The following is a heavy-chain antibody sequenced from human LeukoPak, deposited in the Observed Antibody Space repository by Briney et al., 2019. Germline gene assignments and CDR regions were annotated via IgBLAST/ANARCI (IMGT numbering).Heavy chain of an antibody. CDR1: GFTLSRYA. CDR3: AKHWATYYFDY. CDR2: LQSDGNNR. J-gene: IGHJ4*02. V-gene: IGHV3-30*02. D-gene: IGHD3-16*01. Sequence: GGSLRLSCAASGFTLSRYAMHWVRQAPGKGLEWVAFLQSDGNNRYYADSVKGRFTISRDNSKNTLFLQMSSLRAEDTAVYYCAKHWATYYFDYWGQGTLVTVSS.